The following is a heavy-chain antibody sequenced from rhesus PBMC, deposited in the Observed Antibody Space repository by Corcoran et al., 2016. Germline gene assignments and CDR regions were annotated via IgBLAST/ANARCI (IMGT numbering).Heavy chain of an antibody. CDR1: GVSISSGYG. CDR2: IFCSNGST. D-gene: IGHD2-15*01. Sequence: QLQLQESGPGLVKPSETLSLTCAVSGVSISSGYGWSWIRQPPGKGLEWIGTIFCSNGSTYYNPSLKSRVTISTDTSKSKFSLKLSSVTAADTAVYYCARELSTGLDSWGQGVVVTVSS. V-gene: IGHV4S7*01. J-gene: IGHJ6*01. CDR3: ARELSTGLDS.